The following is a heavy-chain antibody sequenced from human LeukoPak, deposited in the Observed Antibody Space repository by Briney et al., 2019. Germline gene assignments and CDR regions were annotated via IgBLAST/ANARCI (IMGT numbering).Heavy chain of an antibody. CDR2: IYHSGST. D-gene: IGHD6-13*01. CDR1: GGSISSGGYY. V-gene: IGHV4-30-2*01. Sequence: PSETLSLTCTVSGGSISSGGYYWSWIRQPPGKGLEWIGYIYHSGSTYYNPSLKSRVTISVDRSKNQFSLKLSSVTAADTAVYYCARDSQQLVPYFDFWGRGTLVTVSS. J-gene: IGHJ2*01. CDR3: ARDSQQLVPYFDF.